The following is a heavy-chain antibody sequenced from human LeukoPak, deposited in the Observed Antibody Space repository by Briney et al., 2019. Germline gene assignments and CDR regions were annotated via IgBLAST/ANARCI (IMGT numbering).Heavy chain of an antibody. CDR2: INHSGST. CDR3: ARGGYRWSSAYFDY. CDR1: GGSFRGYY. Sequence: SETLSLTCAVYGGSFRGYYWSWIRQPPGKGLEWIGEINHSGSTNYHPSLKSLVTISVDTSKNQFSLKLSSVTAADTAVYYCARGGYRWSSAYFDYWGQGTLVTVSS. D-gene: IGHD3-22*01. J-gene: IGHJ4*02. V-gene: IGHV4-34*01.